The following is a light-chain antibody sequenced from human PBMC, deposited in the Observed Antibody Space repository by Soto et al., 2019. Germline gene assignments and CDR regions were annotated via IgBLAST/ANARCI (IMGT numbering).Light chain of an antibody. CDR3: QQGGSFPIT. CDR2: GAS. V-gene: IGKV1-12*01. Sequence: DIQMTQSPSSVSASVGDRVTITCRASQDIGSWLAWYQQKPGKAPALLIYGASSLQSGVASTFYGSGSGTDFTLTISSLQPEDFATYYCQQGGSFPITFGQGTRLEIK. J-gene: IGKJ5*01. CDR1: QDIGSW.